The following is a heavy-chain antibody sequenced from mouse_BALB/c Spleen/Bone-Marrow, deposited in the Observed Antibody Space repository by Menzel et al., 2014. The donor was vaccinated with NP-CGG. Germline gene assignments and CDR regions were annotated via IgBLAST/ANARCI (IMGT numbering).Heavy chain of an antibody. CDR2: IDPANGNT. J-gene: IGHJ3*01. V-gene: IGHV14-3*02. CDR3: ASYYYGSSSFAY. D-gene: IGHD1-1*01. Sequence: EVKLMESGAELVKPGASVKLSCTASGFNIKDTYMHWVKQRAEQGLEWIGRIDPANGNTKYDPKFQGKATITADTSSNTAYLQLSSLTSEDTAVYYCASYYYGSSSFAYWGQGTLATVSA. CDR1: GFNIKDTY.